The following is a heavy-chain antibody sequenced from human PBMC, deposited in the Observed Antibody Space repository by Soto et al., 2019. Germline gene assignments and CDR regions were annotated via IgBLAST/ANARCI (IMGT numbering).Heavy chain of an antibody. J-gene: IGHJ6*03. CDR3: YMDV. CDR2: IHYSGST. CDR1: GGSISSSGYY. D-gene: IGHD2-2*02. V-gene: IGHV4-39*01. Sequence: PSETLSLTCTVSGGSISSSGYYWGWIRQPPGKGLEWIGTIHYSGSTYYNPSLKSRVTISEDTAVYYCARESKHCSSTSCYSYYYYMDVWGKGTTVTVSS.